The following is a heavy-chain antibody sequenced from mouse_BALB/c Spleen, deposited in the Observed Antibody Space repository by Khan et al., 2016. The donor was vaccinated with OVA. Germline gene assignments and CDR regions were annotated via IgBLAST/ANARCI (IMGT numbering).Heavy chain of an antibody. V-gene: IGHV1-81*01. Sequence: VQLQESGPELVKPGASLKVSCKASGYTFSDYVIGWVKKRTGQGLEWIGDIFPGSGTPYYNEKFKDKATLTADKSSSTAYMQLSSLTSEDSAGYFCARGGYSGFAYWGQGTLVTVSA. CDR3: ARGGYSGFAY. CDR1: GYTFSDYV. J-gene: IGHJ3*01. D-gene: IGHD2-14*01. CDR2: IFPGSGTP.